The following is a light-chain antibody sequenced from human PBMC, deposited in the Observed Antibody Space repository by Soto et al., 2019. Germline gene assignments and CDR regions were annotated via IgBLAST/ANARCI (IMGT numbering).Light chain of an antibody. CDR3: QQYGSSLTWT. V-gene: IGKV3-20*01. CDR1: QRVSNNY. Sequence: EIVLTQSPGTLSLSPGERATLSCRATQRVSNNYLAWYQQKPGQAPRLLIYGASNRATGIPDRFSGSGSGTDFTLTISRLEPEDFAVYYCQQYGSSLTWTFGQGTKVDIK. CDR2: GAS. J-gene: IGKJ1*01.